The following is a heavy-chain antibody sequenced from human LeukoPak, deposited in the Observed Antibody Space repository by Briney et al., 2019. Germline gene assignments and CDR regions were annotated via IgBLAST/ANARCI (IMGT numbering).Heavy chain of an antibody. CDR1: GYSISSGYY. CDR2: IYHSGST. D-gene: IGHD2-2*01. Sequence: NPSETPSLTCTVSGYSISSGYYWGWIRQPPGKGLEWIGSIYHSGSTYYNPSLKSRVTISVDTSKNQFSLKLSSVTAADTAVYYCARVKYQPQDRNAFDIWGQGTMVTVSS. CDR3: ARVKYQPQDRNAFDI. V-gene: IGHV4-38-2*02. J-gene: IGHJ3*02.